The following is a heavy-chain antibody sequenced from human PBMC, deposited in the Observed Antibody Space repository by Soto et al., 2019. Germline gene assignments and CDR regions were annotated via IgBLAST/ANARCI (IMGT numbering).Heavy chain of an antibody. CDR2: IWYDGSNS. CDR1: GFTFRNYG. CDR3: ARDSQQLPWDY. J-gene: IGHJ4*02. V-gene: IGHV3-33*01. Sequence: QVQLVESGGDVVQPGRSLRLSCAASGFTFRNYGMHWVRQAPGKGLEWVAIIWYDGSNSYYADSVKGRFTISRDNSKNTLYLQMNSLRAEDTAVYYCARDSQQLPWDYWGQGTLVTVSS. D-gene: IGHD6-13*01.